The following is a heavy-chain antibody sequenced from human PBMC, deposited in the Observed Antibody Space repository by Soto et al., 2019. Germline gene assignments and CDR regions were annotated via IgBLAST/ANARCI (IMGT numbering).Heavy chain of an antibody. J-gene: IGHJ5*02. CDR1: GGSISSSNW. Sequence: SETLSLTCAVSGGSISSSNWWSCVRQPPGKGLEWIGEIYHSGSTNYSPSLKSRVTISVDKSKNQFSLKLSSVTAADTAVYYCAAGAGRWLQLGWFDPWGQGTLVTVYS. D-gene: IGHD5-12*01. V-gene: IGHV4-4*02. CDR2: IYHSGST. CDR3: AAGAGRWLQLGWFDP.